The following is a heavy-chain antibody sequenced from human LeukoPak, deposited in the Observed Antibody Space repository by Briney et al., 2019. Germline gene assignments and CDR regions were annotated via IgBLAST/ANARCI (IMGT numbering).Heavy chain of an antibody. J-gene: IGHJ4*02. CDR2: IYHSGST. CDR3: ARGHLYRATKTPFDY. Sequence: SETLSLTCTVSGDSISSGSYYWSWIRQPAGKGLEWIGSIYHSGSTYYNPSLKSRVTISVDTSKNQFSLKLSSVTAADTAVYYCARGHLYRATKTPFDYWGQGTLVTVSS. D-gene: IGHD2-8*01. CDR1: GDSISSGSYY. V-gene: IGHV4-38-2*02.